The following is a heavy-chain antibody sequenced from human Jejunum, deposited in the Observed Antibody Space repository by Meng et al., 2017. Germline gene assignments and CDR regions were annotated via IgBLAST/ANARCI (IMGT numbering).Heavy chain of an antibody. D-gene: IGHD6-19*01. V-gene: IGHV3-23*01. Sequence: GESLKISCAASGFTFSRYAMSWVRQAPGKGLEWVSAISGSGGSTYYADSVKGRFTISRDNSKNTLYLQMNSLRAEDTAVYYCAKARQYSSGWYTYYFDYWGQGTLVTVSS. CDR2: ISGSGGST. CDR1: GFTFSRYA. CDR3: AKARQYSSGWYTYYFDY. J-gene: IGHJ4*02.